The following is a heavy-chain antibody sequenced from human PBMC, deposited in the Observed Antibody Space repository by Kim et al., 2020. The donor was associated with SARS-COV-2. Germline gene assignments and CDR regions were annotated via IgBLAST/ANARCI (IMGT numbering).Heavy chain of an antibody. J-gene: IGHJ6*02. D-gene: IGHD3-3*01. Sequence: SVKGRFTISRHNSKNTLYLQMNSLRAEDTAVYYCARDLTIFGVALYGMDVWGQGTTVTVSS. CDR3: ARDLTIFGVALYGMDV. V-gene: IGHV3-53*04.